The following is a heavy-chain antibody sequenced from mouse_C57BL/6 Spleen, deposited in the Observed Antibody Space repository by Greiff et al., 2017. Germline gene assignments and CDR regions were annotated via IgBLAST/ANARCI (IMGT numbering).Heavy chain of an antibody. CDR2: IDPSDSYT. D-gene: IGHD1-1*01. CDR3: ARRYYGSGGYFDY. Sequence: VQLQQPGAELVKPGASVKLSCKASGYTFTSYWMQWVKQRPGQGLEWIGEIDPSDSYTNYNQKFKGKATLTVDTSSSTAYMQLSSLTSEDSAVYYCARRYYGSGGYFDYWGQGTTLTVSS. V-gene: IGHV1-50*01. CDR1: GYTFTSYW. J-gene: IGHJ2*01.